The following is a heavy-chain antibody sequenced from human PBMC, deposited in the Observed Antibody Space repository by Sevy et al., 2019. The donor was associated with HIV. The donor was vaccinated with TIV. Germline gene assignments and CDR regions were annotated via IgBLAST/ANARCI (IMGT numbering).Heavy chain of an antibody. Sequence: SETLSLTCTVSGGSISSYYWSWIRQPPEKGLEWIGYIYYSGSTNYNPSLKSRVTISVDTSKNQFSLKLSSVTAADTAVYYCARDNTYYYDSSGRRDWFDPWGQGTLVTVSS. CDR3: ARDNTYYYDSSGRRDWFDP. J-gene: IGHJ5*02. CDR2: IYYSGST. CDR1: GGSISSYY. D-gene: IGHD3-22*01. V-gene: IGHV4-59*01.